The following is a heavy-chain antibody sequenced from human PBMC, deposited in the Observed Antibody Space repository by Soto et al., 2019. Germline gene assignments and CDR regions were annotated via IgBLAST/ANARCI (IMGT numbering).Heavy chain of an antibody. CDR3: ARYWNAGTLYGAFDI. V-gene: IGHV1-69*06. J-gene: IGHJ3*02. CDR1: GGSFNNYV. D-gene: IGHD4-17*01. CDR2: IIPTYEAA. Sequence: QVQLVQSGAEVRKPGSSVKVSCEASGGSFNNYVISWLRQAPGQGLEWMGGIIPTYEAANYAQKFRGRLTITADRATNTAYMELNSLRTEDTATYYCARYWNAGTLYGAFDIWGQGTTVIVS.